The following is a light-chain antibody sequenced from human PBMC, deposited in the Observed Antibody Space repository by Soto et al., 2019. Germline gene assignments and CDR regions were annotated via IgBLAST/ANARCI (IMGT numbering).Light chain of an antibody. CDR2: EGL. Sequence: QSALTQPASVTGSPGQSITISCTGTSTNVGTYNLVSWCQQHPGKAPKLIIYEGLKRPSGISNRFSGSKSGNTASLTISGLQTEDESDYYCCSYAGNSSFVFGPGTKLTVL. CDR1: STNVGTYNL. CDR3: CSYAGNSSFV. J-gene: IGLJ1*01. V-gene: IGLV2-23*01.